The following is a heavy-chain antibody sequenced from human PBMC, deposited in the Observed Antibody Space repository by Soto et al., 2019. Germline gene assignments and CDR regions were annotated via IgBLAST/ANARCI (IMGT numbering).Heavy chain of an antibody. J-gene: IGHJ6*02. CDR1: GGTFSSYA. V-gene: IGHV1-69*06. D-gene: IGHD2-15*01. CDR3: ARDRDGSRYGMDV. Sequence: VASVKVSCKASGGTFSSYAISWVRQAPGQGLEWMGGIIPIFGTANYAQKFQGRVTITADKSTSTAYMELSSLRSEDTAVYYCARDRDGSRYGMDVWGQGTTVTVSS. CDR2: IIPIFGTA.